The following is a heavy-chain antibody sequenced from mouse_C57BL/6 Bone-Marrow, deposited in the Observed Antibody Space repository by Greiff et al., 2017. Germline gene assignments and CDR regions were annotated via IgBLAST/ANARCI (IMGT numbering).Heavy chain of an antibody. Sequence: VQLQKSGPELVKPGASVKMSCKASGYTFTDYNMHWVKQSHGKSLEWIGYINPNNGGTSYNQKFKGKATLTVNKSSSTAYMELRSLTSEDSAVYYCARRGYYGSSYGWYFDVWGTGTTVTVSS. CDR1: GYTFTDYN. CDR2: INPNNGGT. V-gene: IGHV1-22*01. D-gene: IGHD1-1*01. CDR3: ARRGYYGSSYGWYFDV. J-gene: IGHJ1*03.